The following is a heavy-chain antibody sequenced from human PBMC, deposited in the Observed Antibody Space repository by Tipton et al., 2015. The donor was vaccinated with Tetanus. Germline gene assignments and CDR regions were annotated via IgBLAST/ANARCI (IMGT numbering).Heavy chain of an antibody. D-gene: IGHD6-25*01. CDR3: ASGSALDY. Sequence: SLRLSCAASGFTFRGYWMHWVRQVPGKGLVCVSRISGDGSTTSYADSVQGRFSISRDNAKNTVYLQMNSLRAEDTAVYFCASGSALDYWGQGTLVTVSS. CDR2: ISGDGSTT. CDR1: GFTFRGYW. J-gene: IGHJ4*02. V-gene: IGHV3-74*01.